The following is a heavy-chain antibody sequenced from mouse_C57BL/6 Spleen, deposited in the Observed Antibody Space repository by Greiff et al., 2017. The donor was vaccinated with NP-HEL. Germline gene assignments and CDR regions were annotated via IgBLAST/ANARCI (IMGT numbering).Heavy chain of an antibody. J-gene: IGHJ2*01. CDR1: GYTFTSYW. CDR3: ARRRGDYFDY. CDR2: IDPSDSYT. Sequence: QVQLQQPGAELVKPGASVKLSCKASGYTFTSYWMQWVKQRPGQGLEWIGEIDPSDSYTTYTQKFKGKATLTVDTSSSTAYMQLSSLTSEDSAVYYCARRRGDYFDYWGQGTTLTVSS. V-gene: IGHV1-50*01.